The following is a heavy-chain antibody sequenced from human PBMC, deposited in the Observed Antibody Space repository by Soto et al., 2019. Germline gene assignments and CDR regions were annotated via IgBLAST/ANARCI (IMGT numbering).Heavy chain of an antibody. CDR2: MNGAATSA. D-gene: IGHD5-12*01. CDR1: GFTLPSYA. V-gene: IGHV3-23*03. Sequence: QLSESGGNWLQPGRSLTLSCAASGFTLPSYAMTWVRQPPGKGLEWVSSMNGAATSASYADSVKGRFTISRDTYKNTVYLEMNSLRVDDTAVYYCARDRGYNSGAYGGAFDFWGQGTLVTVSS. J-gene: IGHJ4*02. CDR3: ARDRGYNSGAYGGAFDF.